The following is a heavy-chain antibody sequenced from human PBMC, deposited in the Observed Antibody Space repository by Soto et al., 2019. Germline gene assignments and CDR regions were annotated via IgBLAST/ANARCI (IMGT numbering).Heavy chain of an antibody. CDR1: GFTFTHAW. CDR3: ARRGVYYYGSGSYRWSDY. V-gene: IGHV3-66*04. J-gene: IGHJ4*02. Sequence: EAQLVESGGGLVKSGGSLRLSCAASGFTFTHAWMSWVRQAPGKGLEWVSVIYSGGSTYYADSVKGRFTISRDNSKNTLYLQMNSLRAEDTAVYYCARRGVYYYGSGSYRWSDYWGQGTLVTVSS. D-gene: IGHD3-10*01. CDR2: IYSGGST.